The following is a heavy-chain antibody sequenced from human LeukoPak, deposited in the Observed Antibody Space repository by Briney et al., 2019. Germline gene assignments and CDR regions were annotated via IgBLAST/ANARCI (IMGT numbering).Heavy chain of an antibody. Sequence: PSETLSLTCTVSGGSISRDYWSWVRQAPGKGLEWVSAISNNGGYTYYADSVQGRFTISRDNSKSTLCLQMNSLRAEDTAVYYCAKQLGYCSDGSCYFPYWGQGTLVTVSS. J-gene: IGHJ4*02. D-gene: IGHD2-15*01. CDR3: AKQLGYCSDGSCYFPY. V-gene: IGHV3-23*01. CDR1: GGSISRDY. CDR2: ISNNGGYT.